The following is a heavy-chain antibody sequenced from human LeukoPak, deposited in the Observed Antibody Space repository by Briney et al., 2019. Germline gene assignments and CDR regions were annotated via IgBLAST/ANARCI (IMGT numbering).Heavy chain of an antibody. CDR3: ARGYSYGPYWYFGL. Sequence: SETLSLTCTVSGGSISSYYWSWIRQPAGKGLEWIGRIYTSGSTNYNPSLKSRVTMTVDTSKNQFSLKLSSVTAADTAVYYCARGYSYGPYWYFGLWGRGTLVTVSS. CDR1: GGSISSYY. CDR2: IYTSGST. J-gene: IGHJ2*01. V-gene: IGHV4-4*07. D-gene: IGHD5-18*01.